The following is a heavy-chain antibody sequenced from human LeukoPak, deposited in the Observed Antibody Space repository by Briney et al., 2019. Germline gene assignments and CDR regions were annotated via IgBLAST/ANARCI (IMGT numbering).Heavy chain of an antibody. Sequence: SETLSLTCAVYGGSFSGYYWSWIRQPPGKGLEWIGEIKHSGSTNYNPSLKSRVTISADTSKNQFSLKLSSVTAADTAVYYCARGRRGYSCGYVTTAFDYWGQGTLVTVSS. J-gene: IGHJ4*02. CDR1: GGSFSGYY. CDR2: IKHSGST. D-gene: IGHD5-18*01. CDR3: ARGRRGYSCGYVTTAFDY. V-gene: IGHV4-34*01.